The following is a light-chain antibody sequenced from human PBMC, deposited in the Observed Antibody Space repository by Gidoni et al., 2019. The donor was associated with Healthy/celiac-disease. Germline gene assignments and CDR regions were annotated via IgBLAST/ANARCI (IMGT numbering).Light chain of an antibody. CDR2: DVS. Sequence: QSALTQPASVSWSSRQSITISCTGTSSDVGGYNYVSWDQQPPGKAPKLMICDVSNRPSGVSNRFSGSKSGNTASLTISGLQAEDEADYYCSSYTSSSTKVFGTGTKVTVL. J-gene: IGLJ1*01. CDR1: SSDVGGYNY. CDR3: SSYTSSSTKV. V-gene: IGLV2-14*01.